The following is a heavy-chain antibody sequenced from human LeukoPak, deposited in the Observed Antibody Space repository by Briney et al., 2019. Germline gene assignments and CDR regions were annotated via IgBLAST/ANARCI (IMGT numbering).Heavy chain of an antibody. CDR2: ISGSDDNT. CDR1: GFTFSSYA. Sequence: GGSLRLSCAASGFTFSSYAMSWVRQAPGKGLEWVSGISGSDDNTYYADSVKGRFTISRDNSKNTLYVQVNSLGTEDTAAYYCAKESYYDSSGSFYFDYWGQGTLVTVSS. J-gene: IGHJ4*02. V-gene: IGHV3-23*01. D-gene: IGHD3-22*01. CDR3: AKESYYDSSGSFYFDY.